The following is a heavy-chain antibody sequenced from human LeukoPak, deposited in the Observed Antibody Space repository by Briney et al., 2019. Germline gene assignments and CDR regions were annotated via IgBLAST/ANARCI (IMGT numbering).Heavy chain of an antibody. J-gene: IGHJ6*03. CDR1: GGSISSYY. CDR2: IYTGGST. Sequence: SETLSLTCTASGGSISSYYWSWIRQPPGKGLEWIGYIYTGGSTYYNPSLKSRVTISVDTSKNQCSLKLTTVSAADTAGYYGARQGGPPYYYYYRDVWGKGTTVTVSS. CDR3: ARQGGPPYYYYYRDV. V-gene: IGHV4-4*08.